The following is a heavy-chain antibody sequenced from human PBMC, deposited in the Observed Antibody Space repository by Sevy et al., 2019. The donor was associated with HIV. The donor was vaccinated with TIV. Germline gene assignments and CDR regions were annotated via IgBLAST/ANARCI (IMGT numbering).Heavy chain of an antibody. J-gene: IGHJ6*02. V-gene: IGHV3-7*03. CDR3: ARDCSSASCLWGMDV. CDR2: IKRDGSEK. Sequence: GGSLRLSCAASGFTFSNAWMSWVRQAPGKGLEWVANIKRDGSEKYYVASVKGRFTISRDNAKTSLYLQMNSLRVEDTAVYYCARDCSSASCLWGMDVWGQGTMVTVSS. CDR1: GFTFSNAW. D-gene: IGHD2-2*01.